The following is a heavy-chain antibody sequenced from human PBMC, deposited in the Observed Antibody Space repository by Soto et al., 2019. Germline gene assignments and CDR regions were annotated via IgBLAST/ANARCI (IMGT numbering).Heavy chain of an antibody. CDR1: GGSISSGDYY. CDR3: ARVGPGYGMDV. Sequence: PSETLSLTCTVSGGSISSGDYYWSWIRQPPGKGLEWIGYIYYSGSTYYNPSLKSRVTISVDTSKNQFSLKLSSVTAADTAVYYCARVGPGYGMDVWGQGTTVTVSS. J-gene: IGHJ6*02. V-gene: IGHV4-30-4*01. CDR2: IYYSGST.